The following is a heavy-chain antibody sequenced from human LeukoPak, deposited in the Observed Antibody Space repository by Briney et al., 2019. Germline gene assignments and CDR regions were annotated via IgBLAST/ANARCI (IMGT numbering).Heavy chain of an antibody. J-gene: IGHJ5*02. Sequence: SGGSLRLSCAASGFTFSDYYMSWIRQAPGKGLEWVSSISSSSSYIYYADSVKGRFTISRDNAKNSLYLQMNSLRAEDTAVYYCARLPYAYSSGWSWGQGTLVTVSS. CDR1: GFTFSDYY. CDR3: ARLPYAYSSGWS. V-gene: IGHV3-11*06. CDR2: ISSSSSYI. D-gene: IGHD6-19*01.